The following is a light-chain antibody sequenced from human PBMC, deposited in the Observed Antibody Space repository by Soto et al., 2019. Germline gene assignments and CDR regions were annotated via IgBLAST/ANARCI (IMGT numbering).Light chain of an antibody. Sequence: EIVLTQYPATLSLSPGERATLSCRASQSVSSYLAWYQQKPGQAPRLLIYGASSRATGIPDRFSGSGSGTDFTLTISRLEPEDFAVYYCQQYGSSPITFGQGTLLEN. CDR2: GAS. CDR3: QQYGSSPIT. V-gene: IGKV3-20*01. J-gene: IGKJ5*01. CDR1: QSVSSY.